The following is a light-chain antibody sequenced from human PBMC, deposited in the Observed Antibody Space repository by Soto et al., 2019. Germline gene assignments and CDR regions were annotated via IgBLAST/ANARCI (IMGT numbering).Light chain of an antibody. CDR2: DAS. CDR3: QQFGNSPT. Sequence: EIVLTQSPATLSLSPGERVTLSCGASQSLTNNFLAWYQQRPGLAPRLLIFDASTRASGVPDRFSGSGSWTDFPLTISRLEPGDFAVYYCQQFGNSPTFGGGTKVEFK. V-gene: IGKV3D-20*01. J-gene: IGKJ4*01. CDR1: QSLTNNF.